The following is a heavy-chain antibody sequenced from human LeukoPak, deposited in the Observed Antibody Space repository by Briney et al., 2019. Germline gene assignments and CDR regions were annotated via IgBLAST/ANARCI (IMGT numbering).Heavy chain of an antibody. CDR2: ISGSGGST. J-gene: IGHJ4*02. Sequence: GGSLRLSCAASAFTFSSYEMNWVRQAPGKGLEWVSAISGSGGSTYYADSVKGRFTISRDNSKNTLFLQMNSLRAEDTAVYYCARRSSYYDSSDYYCFFDFWGQGTLVTVSS. V-gene: IGHV3-23*01. D-gene: IGHD3-22*01. CDR1: AFTFSSYE. CDR3: ARRSSYYDSSDYYCFFDF.